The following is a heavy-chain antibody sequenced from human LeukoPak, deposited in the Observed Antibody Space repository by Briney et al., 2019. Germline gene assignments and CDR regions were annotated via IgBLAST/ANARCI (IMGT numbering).Heavy chain of an antibody. Sequence: ASVKVSCKASGYTFTGYYMHWVRQAPGQGLEWMGWINPNSGGTNYAQKFQGRVTMTRDTSIRTVYMELGRLRSDDTAVYYCANTYALGNYYKGGFDPWGQGTLVTVSS. D-gene: IGHD3-10*01. CDR1: GYTFTGYY. V-gene: IGHV1-2*02. J-gene: IGHJ5*02. CDR3: ANTYALGNYYKGGFDP. CDR2: INPNSGGT.